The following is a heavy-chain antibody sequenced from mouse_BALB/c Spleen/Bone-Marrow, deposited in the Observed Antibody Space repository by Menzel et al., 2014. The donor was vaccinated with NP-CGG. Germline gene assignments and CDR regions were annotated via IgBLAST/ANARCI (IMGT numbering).Heavy chain of an antibody. J-gene: IGHJ2*01. CDR2: IYPGDGET. CDR1: GYPFSSYW. D-gene: IGHD2-10*02. Sequence: VQVVESGAELVRPGSSVKISCKASGYPFSSYWMNWVKQRPGQGLEWIGQIYPGDGETNYNGKFKGNATLTADKSSSTAYMQLISLTSKDSAVYFCARKYGDYWGQGTTLTVSS. CDR3: ARKYGDY. V-gene: IGHV1-80*01.